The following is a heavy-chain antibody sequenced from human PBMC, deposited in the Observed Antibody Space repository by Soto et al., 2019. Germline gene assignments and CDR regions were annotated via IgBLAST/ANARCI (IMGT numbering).Heavy chain of an antibody. CDR2: IIPILGIA. CDR1: GGTFSSYT. Sequence: SVKVSCKASGGTFSSYTISWVRQAPGQGLEWMGRIIPILGIANYAQKFQGRVTITADKSTGTAYMELSSLRSEDTAVYYCARDRFGYSSGWSNYGMDVWGQGTTVTVSS. CDR3: ARDRFGYSSGWSNYGMDV. V-gene: IGHV1-69*04. D-gene: IGHD6-19*01. J-gene: IGHJ6*02.